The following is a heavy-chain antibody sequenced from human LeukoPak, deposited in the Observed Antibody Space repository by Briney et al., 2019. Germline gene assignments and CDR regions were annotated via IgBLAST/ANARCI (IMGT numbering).Heavy chain of an antibody. CDR2: IKQDGSEK. CDR1: GFTFSSYW. J-gene: IGHJ4*02. CDR3: ARDPYSSGWYNFDY. D-gene: IGHD6-19*01. V-gene: IGHV3-7*01. Sequence: GGSLILSCAASGFTFSSYWMSWVCQAPGKGLEWVANIKQDGSEKYYVDSVKGRFTISRDNAKNSLYLQMNSLRAEDTAVYYCARDPYSSGWYNFDYWGQGTLVTVSS.